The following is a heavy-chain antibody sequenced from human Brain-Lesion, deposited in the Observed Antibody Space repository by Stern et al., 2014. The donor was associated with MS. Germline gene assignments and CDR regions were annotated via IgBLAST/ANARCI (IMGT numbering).Heavy chain of an antibody. Sequence: VQLVQSGGGLVKPGGSLRLSCAGSGFTFSNVWMNWVRQAQGKGLEWVARVKSRGDGGTSDYGAPVKGRFTISRDDSKNTLYLQIDNLRAEDTAVYYCTTIGYSASRSGFFDFWGQGTLVTVSS. CDR3: TTIGYSASRSGFFDF. CDR1: GFTFSNVW. CDR2: VKSRGDGGTS. D-gene: IGHD5-18*01. V-gene: IGHV3-15*05. J-gene: IGHJ4*02.